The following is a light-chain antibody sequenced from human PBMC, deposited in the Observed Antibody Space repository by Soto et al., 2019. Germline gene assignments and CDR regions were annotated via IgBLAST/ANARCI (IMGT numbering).Light chain of an antibody. CDR1: SSDVGNYNL. J-gene: IGLJ1*01. V-gene: IGLV2-23*01. CDR3: VSYAVGRTYV. Sequence: QSALIQPASVSGSPGQSITISCTGSSSDVGNYNLVSRYQQHPAKAPKLMIYEDTKWPSGVSNRFSGSKSGNTAYLTISGLQAEDEADYYCVSYAVGRTYVFGTGSKVT. CDR2: EDT.